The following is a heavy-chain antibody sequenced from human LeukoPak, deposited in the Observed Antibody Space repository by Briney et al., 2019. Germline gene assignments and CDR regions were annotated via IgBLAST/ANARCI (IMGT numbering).Heavy chain of an antibody. CDR2: INHSGST. V-gene: IGHV4-34*01. CDR3: ARRGYSYGYDY. D-gene: IGHD5-18*01. J-gene: IGHJ4*02. Sequence: SETLSLTCAVYGGSFSGYYWSWIRQPPGKGLEWIGEINHSGSTNYNPSLKSRVTISVDTSKNQFSLKLSSVTAADTAVYYCARRGYSYGYDYWGQGTLVTVSS. CDR1: GGSFSGYY.